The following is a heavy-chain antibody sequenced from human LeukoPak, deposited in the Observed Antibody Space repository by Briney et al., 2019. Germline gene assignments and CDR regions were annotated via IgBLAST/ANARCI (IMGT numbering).Heavy chain of an antibody. CDR2: MNPNSGNT. V-gene: IGHV1-8*03. J-gene: IGHJ6*03. CDR3: AREGSSGPYYYYMDV. Sequence: ASVKVSCKASGYTFTSYDINWVRQATGQGLEWMGWMNPNSGNTGYAQKFQGRVTITRNTSISTAYMELSSLRSEDTAVYYCAREGSSGPYYYYMDVWGKGTTVTISS. D-gene: IGHD6-13*01. CDR1: GYTFTSYD.